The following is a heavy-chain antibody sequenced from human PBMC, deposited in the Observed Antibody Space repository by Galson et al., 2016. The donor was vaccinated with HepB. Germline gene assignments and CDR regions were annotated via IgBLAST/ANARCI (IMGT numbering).Heavy chain of an antibody. V-gene: IGHV3-23*01. CDR3: AKSVLEYDILTGYYRRGADY. D-gene: IGHD3-9*01. J-gene: IGHJ4*02. CDR2: SGSGGPT. Sequence: SLRLSCAASGFTFSSYAMSWVRQAPGKGLEWVSSSGSGGPTYYADPVKGRFTISRDNSKNTLFLKMHSLRADDTAVYYCAKSVLEYDILTGYYRRGADYWGQGTLVTVSS. CDR1: GFTFSSYA.